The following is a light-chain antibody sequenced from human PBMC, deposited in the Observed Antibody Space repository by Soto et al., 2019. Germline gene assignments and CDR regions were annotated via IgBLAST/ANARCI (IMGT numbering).Light chain of an antibody. V-gene: IGLV2-14*03. Sequence: QSALTQPASVSGSPGQSITISCTGTSSDIGGYNYVSWYQQHPGKAPKLMIYDVSDRPSGVSNRFSGSKSGNTASLTISGLQAXXEXXXYCASYAXSNTVLFGGGTKLTVL. J-gene: IGLJ2*01. CDR3: ASYAXSNTVL. CDR1: SSDIGGYNY. CDR2: DVS.